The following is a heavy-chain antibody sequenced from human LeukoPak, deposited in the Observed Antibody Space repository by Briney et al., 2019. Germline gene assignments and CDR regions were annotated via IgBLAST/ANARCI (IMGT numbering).Heavy chain of an antibody. Sequence: PGGSLRLSCAASGFTVSSNYMSWVRQAPGRGLEWVSVIYSGGSTYYADSVKGRFTISRDNSKSTLYLQMNSLRAEDTAVYYCARDSIQLWSEKHFDYWGQGTLVTVSS. D-gene: IGHD5-18*01. V-gene: IGHV3-66*01. CDR3: ARDSIQLWSEKHFDY. J-gene: IGHJ4*02. CDR1: GFTVSSNY. CDR2: IYSGGST.